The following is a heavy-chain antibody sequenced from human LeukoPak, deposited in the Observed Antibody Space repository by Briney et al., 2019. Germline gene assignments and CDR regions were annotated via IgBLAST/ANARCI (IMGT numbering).Heavy chain of an antibody. D-gene: IGHD5-12*01. CDR1: GGSMSSYY. J-gene: IGHJ5*02. V-gene: IGHV4-59*08. Sequence: PSDTLSLTCTVSGGSMSSYYWNWIRQPPGKGLEWIGSIYYTGSTNYNPSLKSRVTMSIDTSKNQFSLKLNSVTAADTAVYYCARHLRYSAYNYYLDPWGQGALVTVSS. CDR2: IYYTGST. CDR3: ARHLRYSAYNYYLDP.